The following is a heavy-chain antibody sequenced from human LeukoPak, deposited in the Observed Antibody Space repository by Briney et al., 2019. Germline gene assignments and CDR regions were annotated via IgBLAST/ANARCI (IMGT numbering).Heavy chain of an antibody. CDR3: TRVVYYGSGSCGGFDY. Sequence: TGGSLRLSCEASGFTLSNYAMHWVRQAPGKGLEWVAVTSYDGTSKYYADSVKGRFTISRDNSKNTLFLQLNSLRAEDTAVYYCTRVVYYGSGSCGGFDYWGQGTLVTVSS. D-gene: IGHD3-10*01. V-gene: IGHV3-30-3*01. CDR1: GFTLSNYA. J-gene: IGHJ4*02. CDR2: TSYDGTSK.